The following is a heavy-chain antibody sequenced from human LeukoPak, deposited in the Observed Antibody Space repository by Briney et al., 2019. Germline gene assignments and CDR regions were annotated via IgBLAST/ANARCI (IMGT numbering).Heavy chain of an antibody. CDR2: ISSSSSYI. Sequence: GGSLRLSCAASGFTFSSYSMNWVRQAPGQGLEWVSSISSSSSYIYYADSVKGRFTISRDNAKNSLYLQMNSQRAEDTAVYYCARDRGYSGYDAFLDYWGQGTLVTVSS. J-gene: IGHJ4*02. CDR3: ARDRGYSGYDAFLDY. V-gene: IGHV3-21*01. CDR1: GFTFSSYS. D-gene: IGHD5-12*01.